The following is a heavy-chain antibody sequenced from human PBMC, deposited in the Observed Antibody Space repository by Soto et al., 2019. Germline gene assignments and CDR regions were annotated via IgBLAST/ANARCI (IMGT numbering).Heavy chain of an antibody. V-gene: IGHV3-13*04. CDR1: GFTLSSYD. Sequence: GGSLRLSCAASGFTLSSYDMQWVRQATGKSLEWVSAIGTAGDTYYPGSVKGRFTISRENAKNSLYLQMNSLRAGDTAVYYCARSPPGGYHYYYGMDVWGQGTTVTVSS. J-gene: IGHJ6*02. CDR2: IGTAGDT. D-gene: IGHD3-22*01. CDR3: ARSPPGGYHYYYGMDV.